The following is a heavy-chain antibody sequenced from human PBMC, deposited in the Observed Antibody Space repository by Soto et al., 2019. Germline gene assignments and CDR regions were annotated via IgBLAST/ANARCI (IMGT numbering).Heavy chain of an antibody. CDR2: ISSSSSYI. V-gene: IGHV3-21*01. D-gene: IGHD3-22*01. Sequence: NPGGSLRLSCAASGFTFSSYSMNWVRQAPGKGLEWVSSISSSSSYIYYADSVKGRFTISRDNAKNSLYLQMNSLRAEDTAVYYCAREAYYDSSGPSPCGYWGQGTLVTVSS. CDR3: AREAYYDSSGPSPCGY. CDR1: GFTFSSYS. J-gene: IGHJ4*02.